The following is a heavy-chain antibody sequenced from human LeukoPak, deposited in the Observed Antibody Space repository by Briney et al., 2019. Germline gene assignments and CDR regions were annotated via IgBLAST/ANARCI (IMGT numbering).Heavy chain of an antibody. J-gene: IGHJ6*02. V-gene: IGHV4-34*01. D-gene: IGHD6-19*01. Sequence: SETLSLTCTVSGGSLTSGYYWSWIRQPPGKGLEWIGEINHSGSTNYNPSLKSRVTISVDTSKNQFSLKLSSVTAADTAVYYCARDSSGWVYYYYGMDVWGQGTTVTVSS. CDR2: INHSGST. CDR3: ARDSSGWVYYYYGMDV. CDR1: GGSLTSGYY.